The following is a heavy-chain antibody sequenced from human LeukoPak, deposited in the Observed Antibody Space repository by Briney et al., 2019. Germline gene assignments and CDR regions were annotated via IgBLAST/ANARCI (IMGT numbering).Heavy chain of an antibody. V-gene: IGHV4-39*07. Sequence: SETLSLTCTVSGGSISSSSYYWGWIRQPPGNGLEWIGSIYYSGSTYYNSSLKSRVTISVDTSKNQFSLKLSSVTAADTAVYYCARDITIFGVVIAGWFDPWGQGTLVTVSS. CDR1: GGSISSSSYY. J-gene: IGHJ5*02. CDR2: IYYSGST. D-gene: IGHD3-3*01. CDR3: ARDITIFGVVIAGWFDP.